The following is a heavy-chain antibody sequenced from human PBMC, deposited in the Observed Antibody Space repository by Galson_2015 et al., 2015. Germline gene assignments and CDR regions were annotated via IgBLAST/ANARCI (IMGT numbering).Heavy chain of an antibody. J-gene: IGHJ3*02. V-gene: IGHV3-48*03. CDR2: ISSSGGTI. Sequence: SLRLSCAPSGFTFSSYEMNWVRQAPGKGLEWVSYISSSGGTIYYGDSVKGRFTVSRDNAKNSLYLQMNSLTAEDTAVYYCARLGRATGTDAFDIWGQGTMVTVSP. CDR3: ARLGRATGTDAFDI. D-gene: IGHD1-1*01. CDR1: GFTFSSYE.